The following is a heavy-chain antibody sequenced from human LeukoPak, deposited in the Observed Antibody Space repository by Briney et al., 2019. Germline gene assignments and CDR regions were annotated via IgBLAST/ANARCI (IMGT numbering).Heavy chain of an antibody. J-gene: IGHJ3*02. CDR1: GFTFRSYA. D-gene: IGHD1-26*01. CDR2: ISGSGGST. CDR3: ARRQGRRGIVGPTILKGAFDT. Sequence: GGSLRLSCAASGFTFRSYAMSWVRQAPGKGLEWVSAISGSGGSTYYADSVKGRFTISRDNSKNTLYLQMNSLRAEDTAVYYCARRQGRRGIVGPTILKGAFDTWGQGTMVTVSS. V-gene: IGHV3-23*01.